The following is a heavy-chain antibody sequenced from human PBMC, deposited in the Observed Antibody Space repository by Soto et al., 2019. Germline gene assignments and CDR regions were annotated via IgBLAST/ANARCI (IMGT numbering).Heavy chain of an antibody. CDR2: IVPIFGTA. J-gene: IGHJ4*02. D-gene: IGHD3-22*01. CDR3: PRPNDDISGYYWEFDY. V-gene: IGHV1-69*05. CDR1: GGTFSSYA. Sequence: SVKVSCKASGGTFSSYAISWVRQSPEQGREWMGVIVPIFGTANYAQKFQGRVTMTTDTAISTAYMELSSLRSEDTPVYYCPRPNDDISGYYWEFDYWRQGTLVTVPS.